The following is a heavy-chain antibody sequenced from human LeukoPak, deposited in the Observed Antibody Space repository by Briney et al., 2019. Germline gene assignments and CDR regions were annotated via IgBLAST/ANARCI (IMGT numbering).Heavy chain of an antibody. CDR3: TRDQASGPPGYSYGLDY. CDR2: IRSKAYGGTT. J-gene: IGHJ4*02. D-gene: IGHD5-18*01. Sequence: QPGRSLTLSCTASGFTFGDYAMSWLRQAPGKGLEWVGFIRSKAYGGTTEYAASVKGRFTISRDDSKSIACLQMNSLKTEDTAVYYCTRDQASGPPGYSYGLDYWGQGTLVTVSS. CDR1: GFTFGDYA. V-gene: IGHV3-49*03.